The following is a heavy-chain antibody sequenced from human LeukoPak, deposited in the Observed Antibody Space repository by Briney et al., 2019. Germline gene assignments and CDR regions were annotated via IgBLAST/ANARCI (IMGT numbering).Heavy chain of an antibody. V-gene: IGHV3-30-3*01. CDR3: ARGVGIYDSSGYFDY. D-gene: IGHD3-22*01. CDR2: ISYDGTNK. CDR1: GFTFSECA. J-gene: IGHJ4*02. Sequence: GGSLRLSCAASGFTFSECAMHCVRQAPGKGLEWVATISYDGTNKYYADSVKGRFTISRDNSKNTLYLQMNSLRVEDTAVYYCARGVGIYDSSGYFDYWGQGTLVTVSP.